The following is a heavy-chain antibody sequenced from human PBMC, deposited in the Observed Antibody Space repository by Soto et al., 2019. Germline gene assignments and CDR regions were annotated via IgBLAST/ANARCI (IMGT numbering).Heavy chain of an antibody. Sequence: PSETLSLTCTVSGGSINSGGYYWSWIRQHTGKGLEWIGYINYSGSTNYNPSLKSRVIISRDTSKNHLSLNLISVTAADTAVYYCARDLWVEPELYYYGMDVWGQGTTVTVSS. J-gene: IGHJ6*02. CDR2: INYSGST. D-gene: IGHD1-1*01. CDR1: GGSINSGGYY. CDR3: ARDLWVEPELYYYGMDV. V-gene: IGHV4-31*02.